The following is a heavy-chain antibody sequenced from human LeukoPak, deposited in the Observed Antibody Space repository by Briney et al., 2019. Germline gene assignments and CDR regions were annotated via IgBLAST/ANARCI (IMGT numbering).Heavy chain of an antibody. CDR1: GFTFINYE. Sequence: GGSLRLSCAASGFTFINYEMHWVRQAPGKGLEWVSYISGSGSDIYYADSVKGRFTISRDNAKNSLYLHMNSLRAEDTAVYYCAKDRYDSSGYLDYWGQGTLVTVSS. J-gene: IGHJ4*02. D-gene: IGHD3-22*01. V-gene: IGHV3-48*03. CDR2: ISGSGSDI. CDR3: AKDRYDSSGYLDY.